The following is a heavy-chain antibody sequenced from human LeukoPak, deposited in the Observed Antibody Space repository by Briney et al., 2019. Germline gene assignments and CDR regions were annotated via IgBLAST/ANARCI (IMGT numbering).Heavy chain of an antibody. V-gene: IGHV3-30*18. Sequence: GGSLRLSCAASGFTFSSYGMHWVRQAPGRGLEWVAVISYDGSNKYYADSVKGRFTISRDNSKNTLYLQMNSLRAGDTAVYYCAKAELSSYGMDVWGQGTTVTVSS. J-gene: IGHJ6*02. CDR2: ISYDGSNK. CDR1: GFTFSSYG. CDR3: AKAELSSYGMDV. D-gene: IGHD1-14*01.